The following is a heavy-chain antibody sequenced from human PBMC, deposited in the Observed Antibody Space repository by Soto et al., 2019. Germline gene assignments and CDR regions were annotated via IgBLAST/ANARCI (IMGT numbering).Heavy chain of an antibody. CDR1: GFTFSTYA. CDR3: ARDRSDIVVVPDERDYGMDV. J-gene: IGHJ6*02. D-gene: IGHD2-2*01. V-gene: IGHV3-33*08. Sequence: PGGSLRLSCAASGFTFSTYAMSWVRQAPGKGLEWVAVIWYDGSNKYYADSVKGRFTISRDNSKNTLYLQMNSLRAEDTAVYYCARDRSDIVVVPDERDYGMDVWGQGTTVTVSS. CDR2: IWYDGSNK.